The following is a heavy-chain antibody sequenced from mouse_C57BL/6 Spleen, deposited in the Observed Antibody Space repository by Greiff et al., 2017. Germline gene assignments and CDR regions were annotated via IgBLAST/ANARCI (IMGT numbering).Heavy chain of an antibody. V-gene: IGHV1-69*01. CDR3: ARSWVRDYYGSYDY. D-gene: IGHD1-1*01. Sequence: QVQLQQPGAELVMPGASVKLSCKASGYTFTSYWMHWVKQRPGQGLEWIGEIDPSDSYTNSNQKFKGKSPLTVDKSYSTAYMQLSSLTSVDSAVYYCARSWVRDYYGSYDYWGQGTTLTVSS. J-gene: IGHJ2*01. CDR1: GYTFTSYW. CDR2: IDPSDSYT.